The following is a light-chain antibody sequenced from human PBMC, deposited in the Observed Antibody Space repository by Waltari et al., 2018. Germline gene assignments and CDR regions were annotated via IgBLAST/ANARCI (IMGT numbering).Light chain of an antibody. Sequence: QSGLTQPPPASGSPALSLTLSCTGTSSYIGTSEFVSMYQLHPGNAPKLLIYAVAKRPSGVSVRFSGSKSGNTASLTVSGLQAEDEADYFCSSYGGSNNLLFGGGTKLTV. J-gene: IGLJ2*01. CDR1: SSYIGTSEF. CDR2: AVA. V-gene: IGLV2-8*01. CDR3: SSYGGSNNLL.